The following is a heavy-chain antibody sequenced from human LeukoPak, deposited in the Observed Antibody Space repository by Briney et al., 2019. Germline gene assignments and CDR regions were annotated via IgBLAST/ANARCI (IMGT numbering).Heavy chain of an antibody. D-gene: IGHD6-19*01. V-gene: IGHV4-61*02. CDR1: GGSISSGSYY. J-gene: IGHJ4*02. CDR2: IYTSGST. Sequence: SQTLSLTCTVSGGSISSGSYYWSWIRQPAGKGLEWIGRIYTSGSTNYNPSLKSRVTISVDTSKNQSSLKLSSVTAADTAVYYCARGLAPRFTFDYWGQGTLVTVSS. CDR3: ARGLAPRFTFDY.